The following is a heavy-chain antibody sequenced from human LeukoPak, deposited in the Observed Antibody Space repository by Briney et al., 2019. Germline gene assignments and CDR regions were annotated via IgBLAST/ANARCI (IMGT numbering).Heavy chain of an antibody. CDR2: IYYSGST. V-gene: IGHV4-59*01. CDR3: ARGGCSGGSCYLDY. D-gene: IGHD2-15*01. CDR1: GGSISSYY. Sequence: PSETLSLTCTVSGGSISSYYWSWIRQPPGEGLEWIGYIYYSGSTNYNPSLKSRVTISVDTSKNQFSLKLSSVTAADTAVYYCARGGCSGGSCYLDYWGQGTLVTVSS. J-gene: IGHJ4*02.